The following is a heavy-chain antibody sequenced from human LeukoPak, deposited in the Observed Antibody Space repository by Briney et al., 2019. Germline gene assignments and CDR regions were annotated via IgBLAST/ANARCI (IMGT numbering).Heavy chain of an antibody. J-gene: IGHJ4*02. Sequence: SETLSLTCAVYGGSFSGYYWSWIRQPPGKGLEWIGEINHSGSTNYNPSLKSRVTISVDTSKNQFSLKLSSVTAVDTAVYYCARAERLWSPNDYWGQGTLVTVSS. V-gene: IGHV4-34*01. CDR1: GGSFSGYY. CDR3: ARAERLWSPNDY. CDR2: INHSGST. D-gene: IGHD5-18*01.